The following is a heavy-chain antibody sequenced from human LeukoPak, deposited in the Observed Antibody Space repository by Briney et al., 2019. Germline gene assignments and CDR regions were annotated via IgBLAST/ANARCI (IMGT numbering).Heavy chain of an antibody. V-gene: IGHV4-59*01. CDR2: IYYSGST. J-gene: IGHJ5*02. D-gene: IGHD6-13*01. Sequence: SETLSLTCTDSGGSISSYYWSWIRQPPGKGLEWIGYIYYSGSTNYNPSLKSRVTISVDTSKNQFSLKLSSVTAADTAVYYCARDKGQQLSWGQGTLVTVSS. CDR1: GGSISSYY. CDR3: ARDKGQQLS.